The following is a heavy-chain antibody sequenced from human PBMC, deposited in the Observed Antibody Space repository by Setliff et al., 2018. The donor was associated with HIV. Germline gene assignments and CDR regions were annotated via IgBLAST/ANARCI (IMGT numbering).Heavy chain of an antibody. CDR2: ISPFFGTP. V-gene: IGHV1-69*13. CDR1: GHNFNSYA. CDR3: ARGVFADYARPFEYFQH. D-gene: IGHD4-17*01. Sequence: GASVKVSCKASGHNFNSYAFSWVRQAPGQGLEWMGGISPFFGTPNYVHKFKDRVTMTADERTGTVYMELFSLTAEDTAVYYCARGVFADYARPFEYFQHWGQGTLVTVSS. J-gene: IGHJ1*01.